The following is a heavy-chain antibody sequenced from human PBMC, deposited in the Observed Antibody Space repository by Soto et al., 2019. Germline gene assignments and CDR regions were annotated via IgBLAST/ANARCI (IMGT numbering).Heavy chain of an antibody. D-gene: IGHD5-12*01. V-gene: IGHV1-18*01. CDR2: ISAYNGNT. CDR1: GYPVTRYA. Sequence: SVKLSCKAYGYPVTRYAISWVRQAAGHGLEWMGWISAYNGNTNYAQKLQGRVTMNTDTSRSIAYMELRSLRSDDTAVYYCARDSRGDGYNWSPYYYYGMDVWGQGTTVNVTS. J-gene: IGHJ6*02. CDR3: ARDSRGDGYNWSPYYYYGMDV.